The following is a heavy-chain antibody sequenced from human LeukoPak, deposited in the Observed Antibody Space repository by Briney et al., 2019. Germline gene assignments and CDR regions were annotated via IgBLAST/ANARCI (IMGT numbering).Heavy chain of an antibody. CDR2: IYPGDSDT. CDR3: ARSALGPASDYYYMDV. CDR1: GYSFTSYW. D-gene: IGHD1-14*01. J-gene: IGHJ6*03. V-gene: IGHV5-51*01. Sequence: GESLKISCKGSGYSFTSYWIGWVRQMPGKGLEWMGIIYPGDSDTRYSPPFQGRVTISADKSISTAYLQWSSLKASDTAMYYCARSALGPASDYYYMDVWGKGTTVTVSS.